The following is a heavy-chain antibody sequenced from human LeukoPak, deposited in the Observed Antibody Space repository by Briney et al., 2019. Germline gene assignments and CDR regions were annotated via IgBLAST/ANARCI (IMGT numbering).Heavy chain of an antibody. CDR2: FIPFFGTP. V-gene: IGHV1-69*01. CDR1: GGTFSRYA. J-gene: IGHJ4*02. D-gene: IGHD3-10*01. CDR3: ARGHYGSGSYDFDY. Sequence: GASVKVSCKPSGGTFSRYAISWVPQAPGQELEWMGGFIPFFGTPKYAQKFQGRVTITADESTSTGYMKLSSLRSEDTAMYYCARGHYGSGSYDFDYWGEGTLVTPSS.